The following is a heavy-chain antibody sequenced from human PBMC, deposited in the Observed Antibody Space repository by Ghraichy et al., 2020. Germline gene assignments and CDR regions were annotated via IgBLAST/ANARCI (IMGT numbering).Heavy chain of an antibody. D-gene: IGHD6-13*01. CDR1: GFTFSSYA. Sequence: GSLRLSCAASGFTFSSYAMSWVRQAPGKGLEWVSAISGSGGSTYYADSVKGRFTISRDNSKNTLYLQMNSLRAEDTAVYYCAKGYDSSSWWSSYWYFDLWGRGTLVTVSS. J-gene: IGHJ2*01. CDR2: ISGSGGST. V-gene: IGHV3-23*01. CDR3: AKGYDSSSWWSSYWYFDL.